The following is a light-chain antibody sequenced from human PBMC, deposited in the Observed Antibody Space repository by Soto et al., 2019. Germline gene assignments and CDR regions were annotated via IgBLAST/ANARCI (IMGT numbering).Light chain of an antibody. V-gene: IGKV1-39*01. Sequence: DIQMTQSPSSLSESVGDRDTITCRASQTVSTSLNWYQQKPGKAPNLLIYAASSLQSGVPSRFSGRGSGTDFTLIISSLQPEDFATYYCQQSYSTPVTFGQGTRLEIK. CDR2: AAS. CDR1: QTVSTS. J-gene: IGKJ5*01. CDR3: QQSYSTPVT.